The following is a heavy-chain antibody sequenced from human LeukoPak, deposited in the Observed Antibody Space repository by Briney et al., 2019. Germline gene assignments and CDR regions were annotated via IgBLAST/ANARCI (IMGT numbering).Heavy chain of an antibody. CDR1: GFTFSSYG. CDR3: ARALRFGSESYYTPTSWFDP. J-gene: IGHJ5*02. CDR2: IRYDGSNK. Sequence: PGGSLRLSCAASGFTFSSYGMHWVRQAPGKGLEWVAFIRYDGSNKYYADSVKGRFTISRDNSKNTLYLQMNSLRAEDTAVYYCARALRFGSESYYTPTSWFDPWGQGTLVTVSS. D-gene: IGHD3-10*01. V-gene: IGHV3-30*02.